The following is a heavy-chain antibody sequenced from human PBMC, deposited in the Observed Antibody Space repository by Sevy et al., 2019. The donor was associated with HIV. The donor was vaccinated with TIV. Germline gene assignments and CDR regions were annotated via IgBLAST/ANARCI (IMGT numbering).Heavy chain of an antibody. CDR2: IKSKNDGGTT. V-gene: IGHV3-15*01. J-gene: IGHJ4*02. CDR1: GFTFSNAW. D-gene: IGHD6-13*01. CDR3: AGKAAGLFDY. Sequence: GGSLRLSCAASGFTFSNAWMNWVRQAPGKGLEWVGRIKSKNDGGTTEYAAPVKGRFTISRDDSKNTLYLQMNSLKTEDTAVYYCAGKAAGLFDYWGQGTLVTVSS.